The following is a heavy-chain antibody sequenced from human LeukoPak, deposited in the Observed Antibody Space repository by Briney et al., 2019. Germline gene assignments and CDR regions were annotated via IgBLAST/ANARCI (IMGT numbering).Heavy chain of an antibody. CDR3: ARLALRNQLLYFHYYGMDV. CDR2: INHSGST. V-gene: IGHV4-34*01. CDR1: GGSFSGYY. D-gene: IGHD2-2*02. Sequence: SETLSLTCAVYGGSFSGYYWSWIRQPPGKGLEWIGEINHSGSTNYNPSLKSRVTISVDTSKNQFSLKLGSVTAADTAVYYCARLALRNQLLYFHYYGMDVWGQGTTVTVSS. J-gene: IGHJ6*02.